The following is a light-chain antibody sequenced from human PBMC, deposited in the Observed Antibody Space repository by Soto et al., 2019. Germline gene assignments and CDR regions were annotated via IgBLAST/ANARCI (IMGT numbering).Light chain of an antibody. V-gene: IGKV3-11*01. CDR3: QQRSSWPLT. CDR1: RSVSSY. Sequence: EVVLTQSPATLSLSPGERATPSCRASRSVSSYLAWYQHKPGQAPRLLIYDASNRATGIPARFSGSGPGTDFTLTISSLEPEDFAVYYCQQRSSWPLTFGGGTKVDIK. CDR2: DAS. J-gene: IGKJ4*01.